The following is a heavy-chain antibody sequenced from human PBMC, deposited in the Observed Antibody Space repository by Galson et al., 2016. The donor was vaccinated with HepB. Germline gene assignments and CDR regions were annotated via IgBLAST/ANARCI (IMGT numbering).Heavy chain of an antibody. V-gene: IGHV4-39*01. J-gene: IGHJ4*02. Sequence: EPLSLTCSVSGRSISSSSYFWGWIRQPPGKGLEWIGSIYYSGSTYYNPSLKSRVTISLDTSKNQFSLRLKSVTAADTAIFFCASGLDLFPAAYFDFWGQGTLVTVSS. D-gene: IGHD2-2*01. CDR2: IYYSGST. CDR1: GRSISSSSYF. CDR3: ASGLDLFPAAYFDF.